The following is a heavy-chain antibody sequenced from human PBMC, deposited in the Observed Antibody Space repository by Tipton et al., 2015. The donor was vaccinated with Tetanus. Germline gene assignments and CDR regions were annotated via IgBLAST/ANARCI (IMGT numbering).Heavy chain of an antibody. CDR1: GGSISTYH. D-gene: IGHD3-3*01. V-gene: IGHV4-59*01. Sequence: LRLSCTVSGGSISTYHWNWIRQSPGKGLEWIGYIDYFGSTKYNPSLKSRVGMSVDTSKNQLSLRLNSVPSADTAVYYCARTSGYMYSDCWGQGTLVTVSS. CDR3: ARTSGYMYSDC. J-gene: IGHJ4*02. CDR2: IDYFGST.